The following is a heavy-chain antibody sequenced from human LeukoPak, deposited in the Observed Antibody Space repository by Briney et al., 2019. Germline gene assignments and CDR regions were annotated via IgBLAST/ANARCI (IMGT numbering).Heavy chain of an antibody. CDR3: AKDRTHRRYYDSTGYYNQYDY. Sequence: GGSLRLSCAVSGFTFSSYGMKWVRQAPGKGLEWVSTISGNAAATYYGDSVKGRFTISRDNSRNTLYLQMNSLRAEDTAIYYCAKDRTHRRYYDSTGYYNQYDYWGQGALVTVSS. CDR1: GFTFSSYG. V-gene: IGHV3-23*01. D-gene: IGHD3-22*01. J-gene: IGHJ4*02. CDR2: ISGNAAAT.